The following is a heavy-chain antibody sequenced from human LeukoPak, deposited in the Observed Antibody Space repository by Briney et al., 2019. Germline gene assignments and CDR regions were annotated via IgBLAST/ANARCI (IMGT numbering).Heavy chain of an antibody. D-gene: IGHD3-10*01. V-gene: IGHV4-59*01. CDR1: GGSISSYY. J-gene: IGHJ5*02. Sequence: SETLSLTCTVSGGSISSYYWSWIRQPPGKGLEWIGYIYYSGSTNYNPSLKSRVTISVDTSKNQFSLKLSSVTAADTAVYYCARVLLWFGEPQKNWFDPWGQGTLVTVSS. CDR3: ARVLLWFGEPQKNWFDP. CDR2: IYYSGST.